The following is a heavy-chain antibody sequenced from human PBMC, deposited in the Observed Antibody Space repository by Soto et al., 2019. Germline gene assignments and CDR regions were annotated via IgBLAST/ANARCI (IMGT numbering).Heavy chain of an antibody. J-gene: IGHJ5*02. Sequence: ASVKVSCKASGYTFTSYGISWVRQAPGQGLEWMGWINPNNGTTNYAQKFQGRVTMTRDTSISTAYLELSRLKSDDTAVYYCARDRRNSWYWLDPWGQGTPVTVSS. CDR1: GYTFTSYG. CDR3: ARDRRNSWYWLDP. V-gene: IGHV1-18*01. CDR2: INPNNGTT. D-gene: IGHD4-4*01.